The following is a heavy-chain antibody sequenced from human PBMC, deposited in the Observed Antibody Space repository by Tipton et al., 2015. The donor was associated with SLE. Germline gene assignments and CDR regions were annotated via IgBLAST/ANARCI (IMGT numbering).Heavy chain of an antibody. CDR2: INHSGST. CDR3: ARSSYDSSGYPGY. V-gene: IGHV4-34*01. D-gene: IGHD3-22*01. J-gene: IGHJ4*02. CDR1: GGSFSGYY. Sequence: TLSLTCAVHGGSFSGYYWSWIRQPPGKGLEWIGEINHSGSTNYNPSLKSRVTISVDTSKNQFSLKLSSVTAADTAVYYCARSSYDSSGYPGYWGQGTLVTVSS.